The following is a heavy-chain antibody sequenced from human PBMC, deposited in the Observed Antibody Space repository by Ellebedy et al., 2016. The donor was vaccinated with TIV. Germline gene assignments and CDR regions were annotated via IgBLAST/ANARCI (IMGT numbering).Heavy chain of an antibody. CDR2: IIPIFGTA. J-gene: IGHJ4*02. Sequence: SVKVSXXASGGTFSSYAISWVRQAPGQGLEWMGGIIPIFGTANYAQKFQGRVTITADESTSTAYMELRSLRSDDTAVYYCARGSAAAPSYYFDYWGQGTLVTVSS. V-gene: IGHV1-69*13. D-gene: IGHD6-13*01. CDR3: ARGSAAAPSYYFDY. CDR1: GGTFSSYA.